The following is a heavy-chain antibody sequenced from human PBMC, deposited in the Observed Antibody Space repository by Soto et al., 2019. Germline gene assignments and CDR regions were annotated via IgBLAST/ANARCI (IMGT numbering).Heavy chain of an antibody. Sequence: GESLKISCKGSGYSFTSYWIGWVRQMPGKGLEWMGIIYPGDSDTRYSPSFQGQVTISADKSISTAYLQWSSLKASDTAMYYCARQDIVVVPAARMGGMDVWGQGTTVTVSS. CDR2: IYPGDSDT. CDR3: ARQDIVVVPAARMGGMDV. CDR1: GYSFTSYW. J-gene: IGHJ6*02. D-gene: IGHD2-2*01. V-gene: IGHV5-51*01.